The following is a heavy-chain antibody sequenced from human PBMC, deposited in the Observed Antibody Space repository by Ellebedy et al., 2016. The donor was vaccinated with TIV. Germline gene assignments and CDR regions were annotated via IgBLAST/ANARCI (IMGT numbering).Heavy chain of an antibody. V-gene: IGHV3-23*01. CDR2: ISGSGDSI. D-gene: IGHD3-22*01. Sequence: GGSLRLSCAASGFPLRNYAMSWVRQAPGKGLEWVSTISGSGDSIYYADSVKGRFTISRDNSKTTLFLQMDSLRAEDTAVYYCAKRPLTMIVLAEYYFDYWGQGTLVTVSS. CDR3: AKRPLTMIVLAEYYFDY. J-gene: IGHJ4*02. CDR1: GFPLRNYA.